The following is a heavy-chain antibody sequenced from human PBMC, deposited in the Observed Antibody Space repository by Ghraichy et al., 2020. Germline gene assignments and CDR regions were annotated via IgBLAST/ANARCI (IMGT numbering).Heavy chain of an antibody. J-gene: IGHJ3*02. CDR3: ARDGNYYDSSGPDAFDI. V-gene: IGHV4-31*03. D-gene: IGHD3-22*01. CDR2: IYYSGST. Sequence: SETLSLTCTVSGGSISSGGYYWSWIRQHPGKGLEWIGYIYYSGSTYYNPSLKSRVTISVDTSKNQFSLKLSSVTAADTAVYYCARDGNYYDSSGPDAFDIWGQGTMVTVSS. CDR1: GGSISSGGYY.